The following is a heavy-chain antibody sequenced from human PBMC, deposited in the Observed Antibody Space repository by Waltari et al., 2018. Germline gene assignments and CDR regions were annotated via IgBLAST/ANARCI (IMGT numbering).Heavy chain of an antibody. CDR3: ARSTWYLGAFDI. D-gene: IGHD6-13*01. CDR1: GGSMSIFY. V-gene: IGHV4-59*01. CDR2: IYYRGST. J-gene: IGHJ3*02. Sequence: QVQLQESRPRLVKPSETLSLTCTVTGGSMSIFYWSWIRQPPGKGLEGIGYIYYRGSTNYKPSLKSRVTISVDTSKNQCSLELNSVTAADTALYYCARSTWYLGAFDIWGQGTLVTVSS.